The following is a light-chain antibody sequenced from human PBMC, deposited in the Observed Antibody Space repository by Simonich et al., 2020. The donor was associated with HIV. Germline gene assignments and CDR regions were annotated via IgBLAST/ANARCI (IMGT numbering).Light chain of an antibody. J-gene: IGKJ1*01. V-gene: IGKV3-15*01. CDR3: QQYNNWWT. CDR2: YAS. Sequence: EIVMTQSPATLSVSPGERATLSCRASQNIAGNLAWDQQKPGQAPRLLIYYASTRATGVPARFSGSEFGTEFTLTISSLQSEDFAVYYCQQYNNWWTFGQGTKVEIK. CDR1: QNIAGN.